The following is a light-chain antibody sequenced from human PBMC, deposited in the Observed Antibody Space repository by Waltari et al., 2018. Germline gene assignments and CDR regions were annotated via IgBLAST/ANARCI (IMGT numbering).Light chain of an antibody. J-gene: IGKJ4*01. V-gene: IGKV4-1*01. CDR2: WAS. CDR3: HQYHDIPLT. CDR1: QSVLYSPNNKNY. Sequence: DIVMTQSPDSLAVSLGERATINCKSSQSVLYSPNNKNYLAWYQQKPGQPPKLSIYWASTRECGVPDRFSGSGSGTDFTLTISSLQAEDVAVYYCHQYHDIPLTFGGGTKVEI.